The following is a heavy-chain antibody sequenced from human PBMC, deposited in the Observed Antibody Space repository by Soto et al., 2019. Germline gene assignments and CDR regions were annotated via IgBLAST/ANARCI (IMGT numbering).Heavy chain of an antibody. CDR1: GVSISSGGYY. CDR3: AGMPYTSGLRFDP. D-gene: IGHD6-19*01. Sequence: PSETLSLTCTVSGVSISSGGYYWGWIRQHPGKGLEWIGNIYHSGRTYYNPSLKSRVIMSVDTSKNHFSLNLNSVTAADTAGYFCAGMPYTSGLRFDPWGPGTLVTVSS. CDR2: IYHSGRT. J-gene: IGHJ5*02. V-gene: IGHV4-31*03.